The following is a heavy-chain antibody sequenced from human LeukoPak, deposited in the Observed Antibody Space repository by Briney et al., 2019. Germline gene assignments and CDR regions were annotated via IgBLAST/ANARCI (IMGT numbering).Heavy chain of an antibody. CDR3: AKDLTIVVVPAASAFDI. CDR2: ISGSGGST. J-gene: IGHJ3*02. CDR1: GFTFSSYG. Sequence: GGSLRLSCAASGFTFSSYGMSWVRQAPGKGLEWVSAISGSGGSTYYADSVKGRSTISRDNSKNTLYLQMNSLRAEDTAVYYCAKDLTIVVVPAASAFDIWGQGTMVTVSS. V-gene: IGHV3-23*01. D-gene: IGHD2-2*01.